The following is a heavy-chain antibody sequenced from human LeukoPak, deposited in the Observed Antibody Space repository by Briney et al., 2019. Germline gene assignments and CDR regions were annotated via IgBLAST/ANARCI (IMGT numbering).Heavy chain of an antibody. CDR3: ARGHRYSSGWYVLDY. D-gene: IGHD6-19*01. Sequence: PSETLSLTCAVYGGSFSGYYWSWIRQPPGKGPEWIGEINHSGSTNYNPSLKSRVTISVDTSKNQFSLKLSSVTAADTAVYYCARGHRYSSGWYVLDYWGQGTLVTVSS. J-gene: IGHJ4*02. CDR1: GGSFSGYY. V-gene: IGHV4-34*01. CDR2: INHSGST.